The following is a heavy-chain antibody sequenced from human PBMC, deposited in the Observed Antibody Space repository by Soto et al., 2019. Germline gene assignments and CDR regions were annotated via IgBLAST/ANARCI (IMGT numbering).Heavy chain of an antibody. J-gene: IGHJ4*02. Sequence: PGGSLRLSCAASGFTFSDYYMSWIRQAPGKGLEWVSYISGSSTYTNNLESVKGRFTISRDNANNALYLRMNSLRDEDTAVYYCARSQGGYSTFDFWGQGTLVTVSS. CDR1: GFTFSDYY. CDR2: ISGSSTYT. V-gene: IGHV3-11*03. D-gene: IGHD2-15*01. CDR3: ARSQGGYSTFDF.